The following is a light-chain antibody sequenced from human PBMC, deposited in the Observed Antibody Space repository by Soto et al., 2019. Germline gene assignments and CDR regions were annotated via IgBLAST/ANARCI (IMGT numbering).Light chain of an antibody. V-gene: IGKV1-5*01. CDR1: QSISSW. CDR3: QQYNSYSLA. Sequence: GDRVTITCRASQSISSWLAWYQQKPGKAPKLLIYDASSLESGVPSRFSGSGSGTEFTLTISSLQPDDFATYYCQQYNSYSLAFGGRTKVDI. CDR2: DAS. J-gene: IGKJ4*01.